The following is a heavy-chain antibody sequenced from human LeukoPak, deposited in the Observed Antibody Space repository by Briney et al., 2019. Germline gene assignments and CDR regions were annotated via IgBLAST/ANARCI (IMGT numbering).Heavy chain of an antibody. V-gene: IGHV1-2*02. CDR2: INSKSGGT. CDR3: ATLSPDYYDSSGYPDY. CDR1: GFTFTGYY. Sequence: ASVKVSCKTSGFTFTGYYMHWVRQAPGQGLEWMGWINSKSGGTKFAQKFQGRVTMTRDTSISTAYMQLSSLRSDDTAVYYCATLSPDYYDSSGYPDYWGQGTLVTVSS. D-gene: IGHD3-22*01. J-gene: IGHJ4*02.